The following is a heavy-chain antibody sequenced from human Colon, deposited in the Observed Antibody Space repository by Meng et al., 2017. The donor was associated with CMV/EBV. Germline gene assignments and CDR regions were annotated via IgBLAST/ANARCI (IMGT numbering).Heavy chain of an antibody. CDR3: ATVSGGDFDY. V-gene: IGHV1-2*02. CDR2: INPNSGGT. CDR1: GYTFTGYF. J-gene: IGHJ4*02. Sequence: VQLWRLGAEVKKPGASMKASCKASGYTFTGYFMDWVRQAPGRGLEWMGSINPNSGGTNYAQKFQGRVTMTRDTSINTAYMELSRLRSDDTAVYYCATVSGGDFDYWGQGTLVTVSS. D-gene: IGHD1-26*01.